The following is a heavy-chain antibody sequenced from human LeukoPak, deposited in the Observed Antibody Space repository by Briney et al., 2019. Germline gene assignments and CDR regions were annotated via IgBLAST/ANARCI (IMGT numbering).Heavy chain of an antibody. Sequence: ASVKVSCKSSGYTFTSYGISWVRQAPGQGLEWMGWISADNGNTDYAQRFQGRVTMTTDTSTSTAYMELRRLRSDATAVYYCARLCSIRWCLHDLFDPWGQGTLVTVSS. D-gene: IGHD2-21*01. J-gene: IGHJ5*02. CDR2: ISADNGNT. CDR3: ARLCSIRWCLHDLFDP. V-gene: IGHV1-18*01. CDR1: GYTFTSYG.